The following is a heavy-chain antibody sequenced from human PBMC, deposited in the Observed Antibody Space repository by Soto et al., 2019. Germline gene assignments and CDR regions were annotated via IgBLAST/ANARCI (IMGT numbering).Heavy chain of an antibody. Sequence: EVQLVESGGGLVQPGGSLRLSCTVAGITVSSNYMSWVRQAPGTGLEWVSVIYTGGSTYYADSVKGRFTISRDNSKNTLYLQMNSLRAEDTAVYYCAKFEGELSSDNWFDPWGQGTLVTVSS. CDR3: AKFEGELSSDNWFDP. J-gene: IGHJ5*02. CDR1: GITVSSNY. D-gene: IGHD3-16*02. V-gene: IGHV3-66*01. CDR2: IYTGGST.